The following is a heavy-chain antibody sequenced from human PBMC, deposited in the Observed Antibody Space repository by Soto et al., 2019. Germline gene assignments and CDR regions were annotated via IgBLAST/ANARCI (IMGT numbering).Heavy chain of an antibody. CDR1: GYTLTELS. V-gene: IGHV1-24*01. J-gene: IGHJ4*02. CDR3: ARGTSYFDY. CDR2: FDPESGET. Sequence: ASVKVSCKVSGYTLTELSMHWVRQAPGKGLEWMGGFDPESGETNYAQKFQGRVTMTRDTSISTAYMELSRLRSDDTAVYYCARGTSYFDYWGQGTLVTVSS. D-gene: IGHD4-17*01.